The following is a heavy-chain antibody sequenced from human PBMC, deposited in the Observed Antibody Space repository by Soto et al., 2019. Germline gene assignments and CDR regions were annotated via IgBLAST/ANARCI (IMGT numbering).Heavy chain of an antibody. Sequence: EVQLLESGGGLVQPGGSLRLSCAASGFTFSTYAMTWVRQAPGKGLEWVSGISGSDGDTYYADSVKGRFTFSRDNSKNTLYLQMNSLRAEDTAVYYCARHLHYFDCWGQGTLVTVSS. J-gene: IGHJ4*02. CDR3: ARHLHYFDC. V-gene: IGHV3-23*01. CDR2: ISGSDGDT. CDR1: GFTFSTYA.